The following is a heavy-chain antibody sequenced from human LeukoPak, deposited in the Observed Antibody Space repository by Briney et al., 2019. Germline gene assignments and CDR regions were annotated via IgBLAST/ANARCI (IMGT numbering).Heavy chain of an antibody. J-gene: IGHJ3*02. CDR1: GYSFTSYW. CDR2: IYPGDSDT. D-gene: IGHD3-22*01. CDR3: ARQDYYDSSGYLTDAFDI. Sequence: GESLKISCKGSGYSFTSYWIGWVRQMPGKGLEWMGIIYPGDSDTRYSPSFQGQVTISADKSISTAYLQWSSLKASDTAMYYCARQDYYDSSGYLTDAFDIWGQGTMVTVSS. V-gene: IGHV5-51*01.